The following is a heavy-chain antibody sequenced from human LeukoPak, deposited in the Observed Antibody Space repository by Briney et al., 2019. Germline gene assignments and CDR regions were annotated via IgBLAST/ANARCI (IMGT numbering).Heavy chain of an antibody. D-gene: IGHD2-15*01. V-gene: IGHV3-74*01. CDR3: ARDMVD. CDR1: GFNFSNYW. Sequence: GGSLRLSCAGSGFNFSNYWMHWVRHAPGKGLVWVSRINIAGSVTTYADSVKGRFTISRDNAKNTLYLQMNSLRAEDTAVYYCARDMVDWGQGTLVTVSS. CDR2: INIAGSVT. J-gene: IGHJ4*02.